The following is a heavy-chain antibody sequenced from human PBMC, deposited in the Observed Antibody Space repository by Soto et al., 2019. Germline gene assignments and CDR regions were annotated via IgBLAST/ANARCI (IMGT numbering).Heavy chain of an antibody. Sequence: QVQLQQWGAGLLKPSETLSLTCAVYGGSFSGYYWSWIRQPPGKGLEWMGEINHSGSTNYNPSLKSRVTISVDTSKNQFSLKLSSVTAADTAVYYCARPHTTVTTLAPNWFDPWGQGTLVTVSS. D-gene: IGHD4-17*01. CDR2: INHSGST. J-gene: IGHJ5*02. V-gene: IGHV4-34*01. CDR3: ARPHTTVTTLAPNWFDP. CDR1: GGSFSGYY.